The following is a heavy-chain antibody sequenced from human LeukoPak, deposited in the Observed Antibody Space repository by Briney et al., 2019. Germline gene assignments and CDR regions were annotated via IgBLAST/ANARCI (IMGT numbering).Heavy chain of an antibody. CDR2: TSKDGSNE. V-gene: IGHV3-30-3*01. CDR1: GFTFSSYI. D-gene: IGHD6-19*01. J-gene: IGHJ4*02. CDR3: AKGLYSSGWYFFDY. Sequence: GGSLRLSCAASGFTFSSYIIHWVRQAPGRGLEWVAVTSKDGSNEYYADSVKGRFTISRDNSENTLYLQMSSLRAEDTAVYYCAKGLYSSGWYFFDYWGQGTLVTVSS.